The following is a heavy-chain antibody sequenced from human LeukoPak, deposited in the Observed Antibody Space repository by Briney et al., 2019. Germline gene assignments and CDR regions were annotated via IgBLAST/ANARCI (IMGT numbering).Heavy chain of an antibody. Sequence: SETLSLTCAVYGGSFSGYYWSWIRQPPGKGLEWIGEINHSGSTNYNPSLKSRVTISVDTSKNQFSLKLSSVTAADTAVYYCARRQSYYYGSGAWGQGTLVTVSS. D-gene: IGHD3-10*01. CDR1: GGSFSGYY. V-gene: IGHV4-34*01. CDR2: INHSGST. CDR3: ARRQSYYYGSGA. J-gene: IGHJ5*02.